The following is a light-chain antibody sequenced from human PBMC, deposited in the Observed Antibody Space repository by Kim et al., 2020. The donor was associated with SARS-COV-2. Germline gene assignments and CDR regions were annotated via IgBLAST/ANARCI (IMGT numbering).Light chain of an antibody. J-gene: IGLJ2*01. CDR3: QVWNSSSDHPV. Sequence: APGKTATIACGGNNMGSKSVHWYQQKPGQAPVLVIYYDSDRPSGIPERFSGSNSGNTATLTISRVEAGDEADYYCQVWNSSSDHPVFGGGTQLTVL. CDR2: YDS. V-gene: IGLV3-21*04. CDR1: NMGSKS.